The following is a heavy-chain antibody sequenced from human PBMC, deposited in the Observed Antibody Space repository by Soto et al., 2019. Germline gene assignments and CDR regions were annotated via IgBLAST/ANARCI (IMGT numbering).Heavy chain of an antibody. V-gene: IGHV4-39*01. Sequence: KSSETLSLTCTVSGGSISSSSYYWGWIRQPPGKGLEWIGSIYYSGSTYYNPSLKSRVTISVDTSKNQFSLKLSSVTAADTAVYYCARHLPIAAHYWFDPWGQGTLVTVSS. D-gene: IGHD6-6*01. CDR3: ARHLPIAAHYWFDP. CDR1: GGSISSSSYY. CDR2: IYYSGST. J-gene: IGHJ5*02.